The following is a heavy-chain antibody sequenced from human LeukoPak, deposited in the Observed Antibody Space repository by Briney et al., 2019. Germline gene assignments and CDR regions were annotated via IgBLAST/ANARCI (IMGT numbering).Heavy chain of an antibody. D-gene: IGHD2-21*02. J-gene: IGHJ4*02. CDR1: GFTFSDYY. V-gene: IGHV3-11*04. Sequence: GWSLRLSCAASGFTFSDYYMSWIRQAPGKGLEWVSYMSSSASTTYYANSVKGRFTISRDNAKNSLYLQMNSLRAEDTAVYYCAREGAKNCGGDCSVDYWGQGTLVTVSS. CDR2: MSSSASTT. CDR3: AREGAKNCGGDCSVDY.